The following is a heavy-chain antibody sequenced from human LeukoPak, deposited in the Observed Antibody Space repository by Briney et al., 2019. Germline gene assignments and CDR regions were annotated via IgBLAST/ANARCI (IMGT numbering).Heavy chain of an antibody. CDR3: ASSHLYSSSWYLTGKFDY. Sequence: SETLSLTCTVSGGSISSSTYYWGWIRQPPGKGLEWIGSIYSSGSTYYNPSLKSRVTISVDTSKNQFSLKLSSVTAADTAVYYCASSHLYSSSWYLTGKFDYWGQGTLVTVSS. V-gene: IGHV4-39*07. D-gene: IGHD6-13*01. CDR2: IYSSGST. CDR1: GGSISSSTYY. J-gene: IGHJ4*01.